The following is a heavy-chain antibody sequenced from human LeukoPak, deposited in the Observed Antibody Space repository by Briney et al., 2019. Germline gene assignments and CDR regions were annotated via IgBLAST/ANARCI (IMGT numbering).Heavy chain of an antibody. V-gene: IGHV4-30-2*06. CDR2: IYHSGRT. CDR1: GDSIRTGGYS. D-gene: IGHD3-16*01. CDR3: VRGSFDCDWGTLGLFDY. Sequence: PSETLSLTCGVSGDSIRTGGYSWNWIRQSPGKGLEWIGYIYHSGRTDYNPSLKSRATISIDRSKNQFSLKLSSVTAADTAVYYCVRGSFDCDWGTLGLFDYWGQGTLVTVSS. J-gene: IGHJ4*02.